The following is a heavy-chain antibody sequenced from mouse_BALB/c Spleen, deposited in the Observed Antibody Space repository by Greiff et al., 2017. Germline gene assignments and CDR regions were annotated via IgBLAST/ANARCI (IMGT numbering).Heavy chain of an antibody. CDR1: GYTFTDYN. CDR3: ARHYCGSSYPYYYAMDY. V-gene: IGHV1S29*02. D-gene: IGHD1-1*01. Sequence: VQLQQSGPELVKPGASVKISCKASGYTFTDYNMHWVKQSHGKSLEWIGYIYPYNGGTGYNQKFKSKATLTVDNSSSTAYMELRSLTSEDSAVYYCARHYCGSSYPYYYAMDYWGQGTSVTVSS. CDR2: IYPYNGGT. J-gene: IGHJ4*01.